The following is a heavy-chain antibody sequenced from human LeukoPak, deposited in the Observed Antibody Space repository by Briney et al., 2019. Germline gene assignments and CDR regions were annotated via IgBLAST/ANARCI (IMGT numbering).Heavy chain of an antibody. CDR1: GGSISSYY. J-gene: IGHJ6*03. D-gene: IGHD1-26*01. CDR3: ARSPYGSYPYYYYYYMDG. V-gene: IGHV4-4*07. Sequence: ASETLTLTCTVSGGSISSYYWSWVRQPAGKGLEWIGSIYTSGSTNYNPSLKSRVTMSVDTSKNQFSLKLSSVTAADTAVYYCARSPYGSYPYYYYYYMDGWGKGTTVTVSS. CDR2: IYTSGST.